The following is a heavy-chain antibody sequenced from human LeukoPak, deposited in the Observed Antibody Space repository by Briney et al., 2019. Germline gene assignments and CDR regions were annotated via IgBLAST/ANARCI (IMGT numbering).Heavy chain of an antibody. J-gene: IGHJ3*02. Sequence: SETLSLTCTVSGGSISSYYWSWIRQPAGKGLEWIGRIYISGGTNYNPSLKSRVTMSVDTSKNQFSLKLSSVTAADTAVYYCARDRRLGPGSYAFDIWGQGTMVTVSS. CDR1: GGSISSYY. D-gene: IGHD6-19*01. CDR3: ARDRRLGPGSYAFDI. V-gene: IGHV4-4*07. CDR2: IYISGGT.